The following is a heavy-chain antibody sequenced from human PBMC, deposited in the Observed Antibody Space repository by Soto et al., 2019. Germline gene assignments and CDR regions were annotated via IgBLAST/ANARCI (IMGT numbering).Heavy chain of an antibody. CDR1: GGSISSGGYY. D-gene: IGHD2-8*01. CDR3: VSQRTSVLTQAYFDY. CDR2: VYYRGRS. Sequence: SETLSLTCTVSGGSISSGGYYWGWIRQSPGKGLEWIGSVYYRGRSYSKSSVKSRVTISVDTSKNQFSLNLNSVTASDTAVYFCVSQRTSVLTQAYFDYWGPGALVTVSS. V-gene: IGHV4-39*01. J-gene: IGHJ4*02.